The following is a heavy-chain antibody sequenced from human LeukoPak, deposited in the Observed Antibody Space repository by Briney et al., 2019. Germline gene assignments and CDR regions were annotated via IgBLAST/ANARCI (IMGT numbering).Heavy chain of an antibody. CDR3: ARDKMGANYDAFDI. V-gene: IGHV3-30*04. CDR1: GFTFSSYA. Sequence: GGSLRLSCAASGFTFSSYAMHWVRQAPGKGLEWVAVISYDGSNKYYADSVKGRFTISRDNSKNTLYLQMNSLRAEDTAVYYCARDKMGANYDAFDIWGQGTMVTVSS. CDR2: ISYDGSNK. J-gene: IGHJ3*02. D-gene: IGHD1-26*01.